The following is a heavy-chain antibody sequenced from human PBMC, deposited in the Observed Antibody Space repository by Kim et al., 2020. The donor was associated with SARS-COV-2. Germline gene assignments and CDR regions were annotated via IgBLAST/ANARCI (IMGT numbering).Heavy chain of an antibody. Sequence: GGSLRLSCAASGFTFSSYAMSWVRQAPGKGLEWVSAISGSGGSTYYADSVKGRFTISRDNSKNTLYLQMNSLRAEDTAVYYCAKDLEYYDILTGHPDDYWGQGTLVTVSS. CDR3: AKDLEYYDILTGHPDDY. V-gene: IGHV3-23*01. D-gene: IGHD3-9*01. CDR1: GFTFSSYA. J-gene: IGHJ4*02. CDR2: ISGSGGST.